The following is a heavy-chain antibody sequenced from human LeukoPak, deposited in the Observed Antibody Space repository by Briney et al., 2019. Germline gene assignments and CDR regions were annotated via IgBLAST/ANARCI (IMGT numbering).Heavy chain of an antibody. D-gene: IGHD3-10*01. CDR1: GGSISNYF. J-gene: IGHJ3*02. CDR2: IYYTGST. CDR3: ARPSRSISTAGAFDI. V-gene: IGHV4-59*01. Sequence: SETLSLTCTVSGGSISNYFWSWIRQPPGKGLEWIGYIYYTGSTNYNPSLKSRVTISVGTSKNQFSLKLSSVTAADTAVYYCARPSRSISTAGAFDIWGQGTMVTVSP.